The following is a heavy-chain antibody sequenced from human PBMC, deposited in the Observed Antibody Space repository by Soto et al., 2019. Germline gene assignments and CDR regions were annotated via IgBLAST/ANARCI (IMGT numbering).Heavy chain of an antibody. D-gene: IGHD2-15*01. Sequence: VQSGAEVKKPGSSVKVSCKASGGSFGNSAIIWVRQAPGQGLDWMGEIMPLFGTKKYAQRFQGRLTIDADESSGTSYMELTSLRPGDTAVYYCASGIVPQASDVWGQGTMVTVSS. J-gene: IGHJ3*01. CDR3: ASGIVPQASDV. CDR2: IMPLFGTK. V-gene: IGHV1-69*01. CDR1: GGSFGNSA.